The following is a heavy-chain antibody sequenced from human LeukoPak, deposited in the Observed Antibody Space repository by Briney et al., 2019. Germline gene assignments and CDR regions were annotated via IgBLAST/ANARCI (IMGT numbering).Heavy chain of an antibody. J-gene: IGHJ4*02. D-gene: IGHD3-16*01. CDR3: AKLEYDYVWGSYIDY. V-gene: IGHV3-23*01. CDR1: GFTFSDYA. Sequence: GGSLRLSCAASGFTFSDYAMSWVRQAPGKGLEWVSGISGSSVSTYSADSVKGRFTISRDNSKNTLYLQMNSLRAEDTAVYYCAKLEYDYVWGSYIDYWGQGTLVTVSS. CDR2: ISGSSVST.